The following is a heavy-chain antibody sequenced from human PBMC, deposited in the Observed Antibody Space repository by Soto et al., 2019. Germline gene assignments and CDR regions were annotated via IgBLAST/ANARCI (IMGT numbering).Heavy chain of an antibody. J-gene: IGHJ3*02. V-gene: IGHV1-46*03. Sequence: QVQLVQSGAEVKKPGASVKVSCKASGYTFTSYYMHWVRQAPGQGLEWMGIIKPSDGSTSYAQKFQGRGTMTRDTATSAVYMELSSLRSEDTAVYYCAIANLWVGDGAFDIWGQGTMVTVSS. CDR2: IKPSDGST. CDR3: AIANLWVGDGAFDI. CDR1: GYTFTSYY. D-gene: IGHD3-10*01.